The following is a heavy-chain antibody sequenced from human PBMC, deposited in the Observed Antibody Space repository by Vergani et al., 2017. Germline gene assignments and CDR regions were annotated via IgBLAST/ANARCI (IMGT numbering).Heavy chain of an antibody. D-gene: IGHD1-14*01. V-gene: IGHV3-33*01. CDR2: TWYDGNNK. CDR3: ARDVRLLYNRFDP. CDR1: GVTFNQYG. J-gene: IGHJ5*02. Sequence: QVQLVESGGDVVQPGRSLRLSCAASGVTFNQYGMHWVRQAPGKGLEWVAVTWYDGNNKQYADSVKGRFTISRDNSKSTMYLQMNSLRDEDTGVYYCARDVRLLYNRFDPWGQGTLVTVSS.